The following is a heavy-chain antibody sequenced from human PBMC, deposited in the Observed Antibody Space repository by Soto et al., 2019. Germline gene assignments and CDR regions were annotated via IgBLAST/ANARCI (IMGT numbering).Heavy chain of an antibody. J-gene: IGHJ2*01. D-gene: IGHD4-17*01. V-gene: IGHV4-31*03. CDR3: ARGGVTTPSWYFDL. Sequence: QVQLQESGPGLVKPSQTLSLTCTVSGGSISSGGYYWSWIRQHPGKGLEWIGYIYYSGSTYYNPSLKSRVTISVDTSKNQFSLKLSSVTAADTAVYYCARGGVTTPSWYFDLWGRGTLVTVSS. CDR2: IYYSGST. CDR1: GGSISSGGYY.